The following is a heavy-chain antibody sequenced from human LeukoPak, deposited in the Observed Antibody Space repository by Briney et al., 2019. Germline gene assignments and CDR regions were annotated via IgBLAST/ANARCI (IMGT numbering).Heavy chain of an antibody. V-gene: IGHV4-59*01. CDR2: IYYSGST. CDR1: GGSISSYY. Sequence: PSETLSLTCTVSGGSISSYYWSWIRQPPGKGLEWIGYIYYSGSTNYNPSLKSRVTISVDTSKNQFSLKLSSVTAAGTAVYYCARVNQDAFDIWGQGTMVTVSS. J-gene: IGHJ3*02. CDR3: ARVNQDAFDI. D-gene: IGHD1-14*01.